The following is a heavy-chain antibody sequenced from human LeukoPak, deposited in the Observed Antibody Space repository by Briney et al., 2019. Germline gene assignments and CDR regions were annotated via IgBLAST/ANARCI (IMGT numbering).Heavy chain of an antibody. CDR3: ARRGSYFDY. V-gene: IGHV3-21*01. CDR2: ISSSSSYI. J-gene: IGHJ4*02. CDR1: GFTFIKYS. D-gene: IGHD1-26*01. Sequence: GGSLRLSLAASGFTFIKYSRNGVRQPGWRGLEWVSSISSSSSYIYYADSVKGRFTISRDNAKNSLYLQMNSLRAEDTAVYYCARRGSYFDYWGQGTLVTVSS.